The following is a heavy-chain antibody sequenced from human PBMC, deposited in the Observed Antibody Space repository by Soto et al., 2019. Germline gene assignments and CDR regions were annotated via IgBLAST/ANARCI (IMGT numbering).Heavy chain of an antibody. CDR1: GGSISSYY. D-gene: IGHD4-17*01. J-gene: IGHJ3*02. CDR2: IYYSGST. V-gene: IGHV4-59*08. CDR3: ARWGGDYGDFRTDAFDI. Sequence: QVQLQESGPGLAKPSETLSLTCTVSGGSISSYYWSWIRQPPGKGLEWIGYIYYSGSTNYNPSLKSRVTISVDTSKNQFSLKLSSVTAADTAVYYCARWGGDYGDFRTDAFDIWGQGTMVTVSS.